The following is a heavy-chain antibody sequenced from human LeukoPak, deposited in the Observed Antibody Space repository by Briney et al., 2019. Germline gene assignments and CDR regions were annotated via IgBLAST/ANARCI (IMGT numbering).Heavy chain of an antibody. CDR2: ISGSGGST. Sequence: PGGSLRLSCAASGFTFSSYAMSWVRQAPGKGLEWVSAISGSGGSTYYADSVKGRFTISRDNSKNTLYLQMNSLRAEDTAVYYCASKYHDFWSGYQNLYYYYGMDVWGQGTTVTVSS. D-gene: IGHD3-3*01. J-gene: IGHJ6*02. V-gene: IGHV3-23*01. CDR3: ASKYHDFWSGYQNLYYYYGMDV. CDR1: GFTFSSYA.